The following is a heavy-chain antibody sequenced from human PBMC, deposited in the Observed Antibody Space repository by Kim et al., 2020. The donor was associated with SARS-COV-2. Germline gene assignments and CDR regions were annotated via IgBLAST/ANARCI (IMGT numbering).Heavy chain of an antibody. J-gene: IGHJ4*02. CDR3: ARDQSVWSGYYGLRGPRIWDY. CDR1: GGSFSGYY. V-gene: IGHV4-34*01. Sequence: SETLSLICAVYGGSFSGYYWSWIRQPPGKGLEWIGEINHSGSTNYNPSLKSRVTISVDTSKNQFSLKLSSVTAADTAVYYCARDQSVWSGYYGLRGPRIWDYWGQGTLVTVSS. CDR2: INHSGST. D-gene: IGHD3-3*01.